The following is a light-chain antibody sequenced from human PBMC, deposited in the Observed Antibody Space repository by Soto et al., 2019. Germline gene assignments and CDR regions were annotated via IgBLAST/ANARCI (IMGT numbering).Light chain of an antibody. J-gene: IGKJ5*01. Sequence: SISCGTSRSVAGYLAWYQHEPGRTPELLIHGASRLQSGVPARFSGSGSGTDFTLSINSLQPEDFATYYCQQAYSFPITFGQGTRLEIK. CDR3: QQAYSFPIT. V-gene: IGKV1D-12*01. CDR1: RSVAGY. CDR2: GAS.